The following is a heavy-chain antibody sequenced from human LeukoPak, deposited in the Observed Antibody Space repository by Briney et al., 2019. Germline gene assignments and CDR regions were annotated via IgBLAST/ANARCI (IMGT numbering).Heavy chain of an antibody. CDR1: GYTFTSYD. CDR3: ASLIHDSDFWSCYYQYYFDY. J-gene: IGHJ4*02. Sequence: ASVKVSCKASGYTFTSYDINWVRQATGQGLEWMGWMNPNSGNTGYAQKFQGRVTMTRNTSISTAYMELGSLRSEDTAVYYCASLIHDSDFWSCYYQYYFDYWGQGTLVTVSS. D-gene: IGHD3-3*01. V-gene: IGHV1-8*01. CDR2: MNPNSGNT.